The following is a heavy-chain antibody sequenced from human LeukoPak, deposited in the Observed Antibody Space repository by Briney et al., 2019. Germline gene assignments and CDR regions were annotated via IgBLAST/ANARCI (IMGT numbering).Heavy chain of an antibody. V-gene: IGHV3-53*01. D-gene: IGHD6-13*01. CDR2: IYSGGST. CDR3: VRDEDLYSPTWYLFED. Sequence: GGSLRLSCAASGFTVSSNYMSWVRQAPGKGLEWVSVIYSGGSTYYADSVEGRFTISRDNSKNTLYLQMNSLRAEDTAVYYCVRDEDLYSPTWYLFEDWGQGTLVTVSS. CDR1: GFTVSSNY. J-gene: IGHJ4*02.